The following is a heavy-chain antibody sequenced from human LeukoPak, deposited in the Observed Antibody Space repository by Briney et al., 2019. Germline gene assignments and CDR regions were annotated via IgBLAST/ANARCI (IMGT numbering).Heavy chain of an antibody. CDR3: ARGYYYDIGAFDI. CDR2: INPNSGGT. Sequence: ASVKVSCKASGYTFTGYYMHWVRQAPGQGLEWMGRINPNSGGTNYAQKFQGRVTMTRDTSISTAYMELSRLRSDDTAVYYCARGYYYDIGAFDIWGQGTVVTVSS. CDR1: GYTFTGYY. V-gene: IGHV1-2*06. D-gene: IGHD3-22*01. J-gene: IGHJ3*02.